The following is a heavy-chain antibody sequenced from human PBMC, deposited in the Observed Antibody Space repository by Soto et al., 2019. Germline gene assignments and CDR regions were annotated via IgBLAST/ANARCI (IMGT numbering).Heavy chain of an antibody. J-gene: IGHJ4*02. CDR1: GFTFSSYA. CDR3: AKGTMVRGVMVWYYFDY. CDR2: ISGSGGST. Sequence: PGGSLRHSCAASGFTFSSYAMSWVRQPPGKGLEWVSAISGSGGSTNDADYDNGRHTNSRDHSKNTLYLQMNSLSAEYTAVYYCAKGTMVRGVMVWYYFDYWGQGT. V-gene: IGHV3-23*01. D-gene: IGHD3-10*01.